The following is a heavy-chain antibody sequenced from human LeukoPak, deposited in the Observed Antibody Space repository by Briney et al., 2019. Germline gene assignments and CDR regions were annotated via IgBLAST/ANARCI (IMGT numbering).Heavy chain of an antibody. Sequence: SSETLSLTCAVYGGSFSDYYWSWIRQHPGKGLEWIGYIYYSGSTYYNPSLKSRVTISVDTSKNQFSLKLSSVTAADTAVYYCARDPVHYYYGMDVWGQGTTVTVSS. D-gene: IGHD2-8*01. CDR3: ARDPVHYYYGMDV. CDR2: IYYSGST. V-gene: IGHV4-31*11. CDR1: GGSFSDYY. J-gene: IGHJ6*02.